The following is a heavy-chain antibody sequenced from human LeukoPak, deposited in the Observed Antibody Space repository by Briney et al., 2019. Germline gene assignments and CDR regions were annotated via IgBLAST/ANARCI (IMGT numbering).Heavy chain of an antibody. Sequence: GGSLRLSCAAPGFTFSSYAMSWVRQAPGKGLEWVSAISGSGGSTYYADSVKGRFTISRDNSKNTLYLQMNSLRAEDTAVYYCAKDRESSGWVDFDYWGQGTLVTVSS. D-gene: IGHD6-19*01. CDR1: GFTFSSYA. CDR3: AKDRESSGWVDFDY. CDR2: ISGSGGST. V-gene: IGHV3-23*01. J-gene: IGHJ4*02.